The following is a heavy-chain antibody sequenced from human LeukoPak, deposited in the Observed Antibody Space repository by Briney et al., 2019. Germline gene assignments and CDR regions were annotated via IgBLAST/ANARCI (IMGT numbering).Heavy chain of an antibody. D-gene: IGHD6-6*01. Sequence: ASVKVSCKASGYTFTCYCMHWVRQAPGQGLEWMGWINPNSGGTNYAQKFQGRVTMTRDTSISTAYMELSRLRSDDTAVYYCARTGIAARPYYYYYMDVWGKGTTVTVSS. CDR1: GYTFTCYC. J-gene: IGHJ6*03. CDR2: INPNSGGT. V-gene: IGHV1-2*02. CDR3: ARTGIAARPYYYYYMDV.